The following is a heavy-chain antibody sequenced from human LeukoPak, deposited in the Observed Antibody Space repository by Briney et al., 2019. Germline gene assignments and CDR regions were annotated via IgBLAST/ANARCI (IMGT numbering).Heavy chain of an antibody. CDR2: ISGSGGST. CDR3: AKVPWSYGDYAHYYFDY. Sequence: GGSLRLSCAASGFTFSSYAMSWVRQAPGKGLEWVSAISGSGGSTYYADSVKGRFTISRDNSKNTLYLQMNSLRAEDTAVYYCAKVPWSYGDYAHYYFDYWGQGTLVTVSS. V-gene: IGHV3-23*01. D-gene: IGHD4-17*01. CDR1: GFTFSSYA. J-gene: IGHJ4*02.